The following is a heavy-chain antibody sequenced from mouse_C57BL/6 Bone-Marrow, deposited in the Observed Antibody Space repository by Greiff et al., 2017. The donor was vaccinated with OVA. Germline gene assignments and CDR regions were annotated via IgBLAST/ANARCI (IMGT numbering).Heavy chain of an antibody. V-gene: IGHV5-15*04. J-gene: IGHJ4*01. Sequence: EVMLVESGGGLVQPGGSLKLSCAASGFPFSDYGMAWVRQAPRKGPEWVAFISTLAYSIYYAETVKGRFTISRENAKNTLYLEMSSLRSEDTAMYYCARHPLYSFYYARDYWGQGTSVTVSS. CDR3: ARHPLYSFYYARDY. CDR1: GFPFSDYG. CDR2: ISTLAYSI. D-gene: IGHD2-12*01.